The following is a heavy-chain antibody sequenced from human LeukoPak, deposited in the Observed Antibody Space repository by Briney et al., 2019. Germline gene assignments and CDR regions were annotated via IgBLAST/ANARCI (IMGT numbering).Heavy chain of an antibody. V-gene: IGHV3-33*01. Sequence: GGSLRLSCAVSGSAFTTYGMHWVRQAPGKGLEWVAVIWYDGNSIYYADSVKGRFTISRDNSKNTLYLQMNSLRAEDTAVYYCLRDPYEAYWGQGTLVTVSS. D-gene: IGHD5-12*01. CDR3: LRDPYEAY. J-gene: IGHJ4*02. CDR1: GSAFTTYG. CDR2: IWYDGNSI.